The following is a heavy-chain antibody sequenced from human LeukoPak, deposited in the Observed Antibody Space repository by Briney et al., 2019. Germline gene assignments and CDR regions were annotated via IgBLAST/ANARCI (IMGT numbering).Heavy chain of an antibody. CDR2: ISYDGSNK. Sequence: GRSLRLSCAASGFTFSSYAMHWVRQAPGKGLEWVAVISYDGSNKYYADSVKGRFTISRDNSKNTLYLQMNSLRAEDTAVYYCARGQIQYSSSSLSTPFDYWGQGTLVTVSS. D-gene: IGHD6-6*01. CDR3: ARGQIQYSSSSLSTPFDY. J-gene: IGHJ4*02. V-gene: IGHV3-30*01. CDR1: GFTFSSYA.